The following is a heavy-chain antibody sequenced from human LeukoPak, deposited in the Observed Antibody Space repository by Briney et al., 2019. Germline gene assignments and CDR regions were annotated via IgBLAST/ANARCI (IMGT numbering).Heavy chain of an antibody. J-gene: IGHJ4*02. D-gene: IGHD6-13*01. Sequence: GGSLRLSCAASGFTFSNYGMHCVRQAPGKGLECVALISYDGSNKYFADSVKGRFTISRDNSKNTLYLQMHSLRAEDTAVYYCAKDNVAAAGRYFDYWGQGTLVTVSS. CDR2: ISYDGSNK. V-gene: IGHV3-30*18. CDR3: AKDNVAAAGRYFDY. CDR1: GFTFSNYG.